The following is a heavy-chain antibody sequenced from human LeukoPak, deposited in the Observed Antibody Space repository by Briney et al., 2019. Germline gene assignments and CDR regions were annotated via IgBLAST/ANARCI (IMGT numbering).Heavy chain of an antibody. J-gene: IGHJ4*02. Sequence: SETLSLTCTVSGGSISSYYWSWIRQPAGKGLEWIGRIYTSGSTNYNPSLKSRVTMSVDTSKNQFSLKLSSVTAADTAVYYCARGGEIFGVVVEGYWGQGTLVTVSS. CDR1: GGSISSYY. V-gene: IGHV4-4*07. CDR2: IYTSGST. CDR3: ARGGEIFGVVVEGY. D-gene: IGHD3-3*01.